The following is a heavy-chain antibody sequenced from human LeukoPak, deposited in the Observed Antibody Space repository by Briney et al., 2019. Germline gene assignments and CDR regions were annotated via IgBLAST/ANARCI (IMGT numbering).Heavy chain of an antibody. CDR3: ARGTSEGRYYFDY. J-gene: IGHJ4*02. Sequence: ASEKVSCKASGYTFTGYYMHWVRQAPGQGLEWMGRINPNSGGTNYAQKFQGRVTMTRDTSISTAYMELSRLRSDDTAVYYCARGTSEGRYYFDYWGQGTLVTVSS. CDR2: INPNSGGT. CDR1: GYTFTGYY. V-gene: IGHV1-2*06. D-gene: IGHD1-7*01.